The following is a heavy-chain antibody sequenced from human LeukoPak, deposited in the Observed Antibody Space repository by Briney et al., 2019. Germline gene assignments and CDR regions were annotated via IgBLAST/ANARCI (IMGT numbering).Heavy chain of an antibody. J-gene: IGHJ4*02. V-gene: IGHV3-74*01. D-gene: IGHD6-6*01. CDR3: ARGTIAARHGELDY. CDR1: GFTFSSYW. Sequence: GGSLRLSCAASGFTFSSYWMHWVRQAPGKGLVWVSRINSDGSSASYADSVKGRFTISRDNAKNTLYLQMNSLRAEDTAVYYCARGTIAARHGELDYWGQGTLVTVSS. CDR2: INSDGSSA.